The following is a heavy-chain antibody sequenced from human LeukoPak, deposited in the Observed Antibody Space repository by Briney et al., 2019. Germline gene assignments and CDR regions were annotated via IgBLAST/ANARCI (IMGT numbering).Heavy chain of an antibody. D-gene: IGHD3-16*01. V-gene: IGHV3-64*01. CDR1: GFTFRTYA. CDR3: VTLGADY. J-gene: IGHJ4*02. CDR2: ISSNGGST. Sequence: GGSLRLSCAASGFTFRTYAMHWVRQAPGKGLEYVSAISSNGGSTYYAHSVKGRFTIYRDNSKNTLYLQMGSLRPEDMAVYYCVTLGADYWGQGTLVTVSS.